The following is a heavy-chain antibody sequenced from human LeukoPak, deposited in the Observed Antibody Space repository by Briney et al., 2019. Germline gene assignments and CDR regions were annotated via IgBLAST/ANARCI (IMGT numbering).Heavy chain of an antibody. CDR2: VWYDGSNK. Sequence: GRSLRLSCAAYGFTFSSYGRQWDRPAPGKGLEWVVDVWYDGSNKYYADSVKGRFTISRDNSNNTLYLQMNSLRAEDTAIYYCAKDSRIVVPSWYGMDVWGHGTTVSVSS. D-gene: IGHD3-22*01. V-gene: IGHV3-33*06. J-gene: IGHJ6*02. CDR1: GFTFSSYG. CDR3: AKDSRIVVPSWYGMDV.